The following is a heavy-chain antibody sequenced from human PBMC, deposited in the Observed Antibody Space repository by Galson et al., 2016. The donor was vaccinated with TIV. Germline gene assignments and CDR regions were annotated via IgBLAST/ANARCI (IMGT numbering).Heavy chain of an antibody. V-gene: IGHV1-69*13. CDR2: IIPVFGTT. CDR1: GGTFNSYG. Sequence: SVKVSCKASGGTFNSYGISWVRQAPGQGLQWMGGIIPVFGTTKYSQDFKGRVAVTADESTGTAYMELSGLRFDDTAVYFCARSRGYCYGYVDPWGQGTLVTVSA. CDR3: ARSRGYCYGYVDP. J-gene: IGHJ5*02. D-gene: IGHD5-18*01.